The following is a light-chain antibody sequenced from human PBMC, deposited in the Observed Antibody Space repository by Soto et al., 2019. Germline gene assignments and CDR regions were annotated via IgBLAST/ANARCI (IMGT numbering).Light chain of an antibody. Sequence: EIVLTQSPATLSLSPGERATLSCRASQSVSSYLAWYQQKPGQAPRLLIYDASNRATGIPVRFSGSGSGTDFTLTISSLEPADFAVYYCQQRSNWPGLTFGGGTKVEIK. J-gene: IGKJ4*01. CDR2: DAS. CDR1: QSVSSY. CDR3: QQRSNWPGLT. V-gene: IGKV3-11*01.